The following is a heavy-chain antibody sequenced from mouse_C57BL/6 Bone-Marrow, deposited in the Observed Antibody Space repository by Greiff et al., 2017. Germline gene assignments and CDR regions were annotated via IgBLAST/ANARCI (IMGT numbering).Heavy chain of an antibody. CDR1: GYTFTDYY. V-gene: IGHV1-26*01. CDR2: INPNNGGT. CDR3: ARSAQEWYFDY. J-gene: IGHJ2*01. D-gene: IGHD3-2*02. Sequence: EVQLQQSGPELVKPGASVKISCKASGYTFTDYYMNWVKQSHGKSLEWIGDINPNNGGTSYNQKFKGKATLTVDKSSSTAYMELRSLTSEDSAVYYCARSAQEWYFDYWGQGTTLTVSS.